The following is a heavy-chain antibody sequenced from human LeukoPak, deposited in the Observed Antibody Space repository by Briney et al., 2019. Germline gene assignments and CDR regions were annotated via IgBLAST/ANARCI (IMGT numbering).Heavy chain of an antibody. J-gene: IGHJ6*02. CDR3: ARDSGNFHYDMDV. Sequence: ASVKVSCKASGYTFTSYYIHWVRQAPGQGLEWMGVKFSHDGTTSYTQNFQGRLTMTRDTSTSTVYMELSSLRSEDTAVYYCARDSGNFHYDMDVWGQGTTVIVSS. CDR1: GYTFTSYY. V-gene: IGHV1-46*01. CDR2: KFSHDGTT. D-gene: IGHD3-10*01.